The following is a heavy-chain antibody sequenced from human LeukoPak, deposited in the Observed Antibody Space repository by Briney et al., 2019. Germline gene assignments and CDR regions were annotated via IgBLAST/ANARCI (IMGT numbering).Heavy chain of an antibody. D-gene: IGHD2-21*02. CDR2: ISSSSSYI. Sequence: GGSLRLSCAASGFTFSSYSMNWVRQAPGKGMEWVSSISSSSSYIYYADSVKGRFTISRDNAKNSLYLQMNRLRAEDTAVYYCATHIVVVTATANGMDVWGQGTTVTVSS. CDR3: ATHIVVVTATANGMDV. J-gene: IGHJ6*02. CDR1: GFTFSSYS. V-gene: IGHV3-21*01.